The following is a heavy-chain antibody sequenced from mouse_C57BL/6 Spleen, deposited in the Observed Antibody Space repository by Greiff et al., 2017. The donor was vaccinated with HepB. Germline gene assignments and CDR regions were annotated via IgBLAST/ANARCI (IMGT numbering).Heavy chain of an antibody. CDR3: ARSPAYYSIYWYFDV. CDR1: GYTFTSYW. J-gene: IGHJ1*03. CDR2: INPSNGGT. D-gene: IGHD2-5*01. Sequence: VQLQQPGTELVKPGASVKLSCKASGYTFTSYWMHWVKQRPGQGLEWIGNINPSNGGTNYNEKFRSKATLTVDKSSSTAYMQLSSLTSEDSAVYYWARSPAYYSIYWYFDVWGTGTTVTVSS. V-gene: IGHV1-53*01.